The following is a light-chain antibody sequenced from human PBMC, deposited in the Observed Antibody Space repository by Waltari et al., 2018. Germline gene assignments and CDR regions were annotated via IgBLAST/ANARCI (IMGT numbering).Light chain of an antibody. CDR1: RSDVGIYNL. CDR2: GGS. Sequence: QSALTQPASVSGSPGQSITISCTGTRSDVGIYNLVSWNQQHPGKAPKLMIYGGSKRTSGVSNRFSGAKTGNTASLTISGLQAEDEADYYCCSYAGSPFVFGTGTKVTVL. J-gene: IGLJ1*01. V-gene: IGLV2-23*01. CDR3: CSYAGSPFV.